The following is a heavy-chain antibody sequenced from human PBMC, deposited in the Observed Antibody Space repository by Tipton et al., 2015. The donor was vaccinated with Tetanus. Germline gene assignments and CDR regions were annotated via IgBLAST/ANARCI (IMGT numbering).Heavy chain of an antibody. CDR3: ARHLYGYWFDP. CDR2: IYFQGST. V-gene: IGHV4-39*02. CDR1: GASISDKKYY. D-gene: IGHD5-24*01. Sequence: TLSLTCTVSGASISDKKYYWGWIRQPPGKGLEWIASIYFQGSTYYSPSLKSRLTIDVDTSQNLFSLRLTPVTAADTAVYYCARHLYGYWFDPWGQGALVTVSS. J-gene: IGHJ5*02.